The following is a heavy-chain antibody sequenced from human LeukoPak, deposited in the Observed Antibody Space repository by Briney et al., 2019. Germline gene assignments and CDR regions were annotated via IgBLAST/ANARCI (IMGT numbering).Heavy chain of an antibody. CDR3: AREEIAAAGTFDY. CDR1: GGSISGYY. Sequence: SETLSLICTVSGGSISGYYWSWIRQPPGKGLEWIGYIYYSGSTYYNPSLKSRVTISVDTSKNQFSLKLSSVTAADTAVYYCAREEIAAAGTFDYWGQGTLVTVSS. D-gene: IGHD6-13*01. J-gene: IGHJ4*02. CDR2: IYYSGST. V-gene: IGHV4-30-4*01.